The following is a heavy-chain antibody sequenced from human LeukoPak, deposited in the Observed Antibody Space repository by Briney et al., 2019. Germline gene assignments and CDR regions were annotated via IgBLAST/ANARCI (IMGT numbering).Heavy chain of an antibody. J-gene: IGHJ3*02. D-gene: IGHD4-17*01. CDR2: VYPGDSDT. CDR1: GYRFTSYW. Sequence: GESLKISCKASGYRFTSYWIGWVRQVPGKGLEWMGIVYPGDSDTRYSPSFQGQVTISADKSISTAYLQWSSLKASDTAMYYCARPEEHGDYVHDAFDIWGQGTMVTVSS. V-gene: IGHV5-51*01. CDR3: ARPEEHGDYVHDAFDI.